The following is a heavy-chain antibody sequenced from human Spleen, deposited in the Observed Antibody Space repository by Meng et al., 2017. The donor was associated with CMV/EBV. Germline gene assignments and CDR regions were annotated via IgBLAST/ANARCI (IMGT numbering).Heavy chain of an antibody. Sequence: SGFTFSSYWMHWVRQAPGKGLVWVSRINGDGSATTYADYVKGRFSISRDNAKNTLYLQMNSLRAEDTALDYCARDGILVPAANFYAYWGQGALVTVSS. CDR2: INGDGSAT. V-gene: IGHV3-74*01. CDR3: ARDGILVPAANFYAY. CDR1: GFTFSSYW. J-gene: IGHJ4*02. D-gene: IGHD2-2*01.